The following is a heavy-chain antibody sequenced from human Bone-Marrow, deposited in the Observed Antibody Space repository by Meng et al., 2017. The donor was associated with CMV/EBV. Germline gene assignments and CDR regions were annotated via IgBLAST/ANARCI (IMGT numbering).Heavy chain of an antibody. CDR2: IYVSGTT. V-gene: IGHV4-39*07. CDR1: GGSISGTRYY. Sequence: ESLKISCTVSGGSISGTRYYWAWIRQSPGKGLEWIGTIYVSGTTYYNPSLKSRVTISVDTSKNQFSLNLSSVTAADMAVYYCARVFVVVPAAFEYFDYWGQGTLVTVSS. CDR3: ARVFVVVPAAFEYFDY. J-gene: IGHJ4*02. D-gene: IGHD2-2*01.